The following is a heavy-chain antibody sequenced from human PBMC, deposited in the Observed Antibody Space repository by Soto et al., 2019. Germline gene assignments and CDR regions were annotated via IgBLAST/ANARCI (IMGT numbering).Heavy chain of an antibody. D-gene: IGHD2-21*01. CDR3: ARDPFSEDGDSPGL. V-gene: IGHV1-18*01. CDR2: ISAYNGNT. Sequence: ASVTVSCTTSGYSFTRYGVSWVRQAPGQGLEWMGWISAYNGNTNYAQKLQGRVTMTTDTSTSTAYMELRSLRSDDTAVYYCARDPFSEDGDSPGLWGQGTQVTVSS. J-gene: IGHJ4*02. CDR1: GYSFTRYG.